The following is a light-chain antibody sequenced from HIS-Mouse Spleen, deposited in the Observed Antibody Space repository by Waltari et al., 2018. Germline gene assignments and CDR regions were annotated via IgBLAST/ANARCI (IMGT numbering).Light chain of an antibody. J-gene: IGKJ4*01. V-gene: IGKV3-11*01. CDR3: QQRSNWLT. Sequence: EIVLTQSPATLSCSPGERATLSCRASQSVSSYLAWYQQKPGQAPRPLIYDASNGATGIPARFSGSGSGTDFTLTISSLEPEDFAVYYCQQRSNWLTFGGGTKVEIK. CDR2: DAS. CDR1: QSVSSY.